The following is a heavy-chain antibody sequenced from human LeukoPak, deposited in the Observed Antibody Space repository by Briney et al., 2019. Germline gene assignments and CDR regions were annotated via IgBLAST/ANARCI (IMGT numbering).Heavy chain of an antibody. CDR1: GYTFTGYY. V-gene: IGHV1-2*02. CDR2: INPNSGGT. Sequence: GAAVKVSLKASGYTFTGYYMHWVRQPPGQGLEWMGCINPNSGGTNYAQKFQGRVTMTRDTSISTAYMELSRLRSDDTAVYYCARDHEGFDYWGQGTLVTVSS. CDR3: ARDHEGFDY. J-gene: IGHJ4*02.